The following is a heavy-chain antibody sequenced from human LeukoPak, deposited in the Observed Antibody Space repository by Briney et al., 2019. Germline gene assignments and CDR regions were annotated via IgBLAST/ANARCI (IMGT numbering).Heavy chain of an antibody. Sequence: GGSLRLSCAASGFTFSSYGMSWVRQAPGKGLEWVSAISGSGGSTYYADSVKGRFTISRDNSKNTLYLQMNSLRAEDTAVYYCSRSIGWRDAFDIWGQGTMVTVSS. CDR2: ISGSGGST. CDR1: GFTFSSYG. V-gene: IGHV3-23*01. D-gene: IGHD6-19*01. J-gene: IGHJ3*02. CDR3: SRSIGWRDAFDI.